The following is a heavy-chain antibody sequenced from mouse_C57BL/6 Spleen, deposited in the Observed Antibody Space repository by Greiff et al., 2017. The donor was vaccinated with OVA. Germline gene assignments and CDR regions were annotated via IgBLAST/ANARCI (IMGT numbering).Heavy chain of an antibody. Sequence: VKLQQPGTELVKPGASVKLSCKASGYTFTSYWMHWVKQRPGQGLEWIGNINPSNGGTNYNEKFKSKATLTVDKSSSTAYMQLSSLTSEDSAVYYCALIYYYGSSYVKAMDYWGQGTSVTVSS. D-gene: IGHD1-1*01. CDR2: INPSNGGT. J-gene: IGHJ4*01. V-gene: IGHV1-53*01. CDR1: GYTFTSYW. CDR3: ALIYYYGSSYVKAMDY.